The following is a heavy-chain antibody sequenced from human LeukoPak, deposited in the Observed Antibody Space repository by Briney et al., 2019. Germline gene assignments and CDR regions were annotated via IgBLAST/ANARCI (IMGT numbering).Heavy chain of an antibody. Sequence: ASVKVSCKASGYTFTNYHINWVRQASGQGLEWMTWINPDTGDKGYARKFQDRVTITTDTSISTAYMELSSLSSEDTAVYFCARTTSMTASGYDYWGQGTLVTVSA. CDR2: INPDTGDK. D-gene: IGHD2-21*02. CDR3: ARTTSMTASGYDY. J-gene: IGHJ4*02. CDR1: GYTFTNYH. V-gene: IGHV1-8*03.